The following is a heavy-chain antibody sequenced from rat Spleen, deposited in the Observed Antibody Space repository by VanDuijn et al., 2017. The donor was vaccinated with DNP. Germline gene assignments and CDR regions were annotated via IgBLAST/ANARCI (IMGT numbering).Heavy chain of an antibody. J-gene: IGHJ2*01. D-gene: IGHD1-6*01. CDR2: ISYEGSSA. CDR3: ARRGIYYGLLNFYYFDY. Sequence: EVQLVESGGDLVQPGRSLKLSCAASGFTFNDYYMAWVRQAPKKGLEWVASISYEGSSAYYGDSVKGRFTISRDNAKNTLYLQMNSLRSEDTATYYCARRGIYYGLLNFYYFDYWGQGVMVTVSS. CDR1: GFTFNDYY. V-gene: IGHV5-22*01.